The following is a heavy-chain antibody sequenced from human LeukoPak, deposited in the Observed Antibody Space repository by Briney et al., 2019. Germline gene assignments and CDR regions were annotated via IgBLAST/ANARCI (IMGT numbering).Heavy chain of an antibody. D-gene: IGHD6-13*01. CDR2: ITSTATHT. V-gene: IGHV3-21*04. Sequence: GGSLRLSCATSGFTFSGHSMSWVRQAPGKGLEWVSSITSTATHTYYADSVKGRFTISRDNAKNSLYLQMNSLRAEDTAVYYCARDIYSSSWYGVGAFDIWGQGTMVTVSS. CDR3: ARDIYSSSWYGVGAFDI. CDR1: GFTFSGHS. J-gene: IGHJ3*02.